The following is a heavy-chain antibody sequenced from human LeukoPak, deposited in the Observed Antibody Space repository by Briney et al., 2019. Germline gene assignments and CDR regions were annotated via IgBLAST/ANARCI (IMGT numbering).Heavy chain of an antibody. Sequence: GGSLRLSCAASGFTFSSIAMTWVRQAPGKGLEWVSTIRSNGDTAYNADSVKGRFTISRDNSQNTLFLQMNSLKPEATPVYSCPPEGLFYYDAFNIWGQGTMVTVS. J-gene: IGHJ3*02. V-gene: IGHV3-23*01. CDR3: PPEGLFYYDAFNI. CDR2: IRSNGDTA. CDR1: GFTFSSIA. D-gene: IGHD3-10*01.